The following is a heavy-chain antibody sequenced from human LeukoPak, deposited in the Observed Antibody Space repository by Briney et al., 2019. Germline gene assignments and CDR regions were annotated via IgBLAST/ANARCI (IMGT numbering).Heavy chain of an antibody. J-gene: IGHJ4*02. D-gene: IGHD3-9*01. CDR2: ISWNSGSI. V-gene: IGHV3-9*01. CDR1: GFTFDDYA. Sequence: GGSLRLSCAASGFTFDDYAMHWVRQAPGKGLEWVSGISWNSGSIGYADSVKGRFTISRDNAKNSLYLQMNSLRAEDTAVYYCARARVNILTGYYYFDYWGQGTLVTVSS. CDR3: ARARVNILTGYYYFDY.